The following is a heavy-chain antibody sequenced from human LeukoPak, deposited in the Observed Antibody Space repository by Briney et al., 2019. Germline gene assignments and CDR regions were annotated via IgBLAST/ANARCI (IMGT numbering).Heavy chain of an antibody. CDR2: INWNGGST. V-gene: IGHV3-20*01. CDR1: GFTFDDYG. CDR3: ARARGDPGAFDI. Sequence: GGSLRLSCAASGFTFDDYGMSWVRQAPGKGLEWVSGINWNGGSTGYADSVKGRFTISRDNAKNSLYLLMNSLRAEDTALYHCARARGDPGAFDIWGQGTMVTVSS. D-gene: IGHD3-10*01. J-gene: IGHJ3*02.